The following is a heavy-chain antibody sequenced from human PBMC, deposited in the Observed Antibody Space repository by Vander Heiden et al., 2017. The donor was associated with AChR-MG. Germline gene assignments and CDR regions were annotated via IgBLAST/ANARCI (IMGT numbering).Heavy chain of an antibody. Sequence: EVQLVESGGGLVQPGGFLRLSCAASGFTFSSYYMNWGRQAPGKGLEWVSYISSSGTTIYYADSVKGRFTISRDNAKNSLYLQMNSLRAEDTAVYYCARRRSGAFDIWGQGTMVTVSS. CDR1: GFTFSSYY. CDR2: ISSSGTTI. V-gene: IGHV3-48*01. CDR3: ARRRSGAFDI. J-gene: IGHJ3*02.